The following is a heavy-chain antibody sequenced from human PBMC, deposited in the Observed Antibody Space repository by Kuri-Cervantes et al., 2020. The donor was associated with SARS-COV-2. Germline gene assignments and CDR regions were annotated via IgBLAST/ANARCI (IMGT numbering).Heavy chain of an antibody. J-gene: IGHJ4*02. CDR1: GGSISSHY. Sequence: GSLRLSCTVSGGSISSHYWSWIRQPPGKGLEWIGYVYSSGSTNYSPSLKSRVTMSVDTSKNQFSLELTSVTAADTAVYCCTRAGYDNSGYYYSFDFWGQGTLVTVSS. CDR3: TRAGYDNSGYYYSFDF. CDR2: VYSSGST. D-gene: IGHD3-22*01. V-gene: IGHV4-59*11.